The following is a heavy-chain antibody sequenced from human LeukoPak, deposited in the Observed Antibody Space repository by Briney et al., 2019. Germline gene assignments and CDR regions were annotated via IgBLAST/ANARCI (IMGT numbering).Heavy chain of an antibody. CDR2: TYYRSKWYN. CDR3: ARDFPARGFITGTTHFDY. V-gene: IGHV6-1*01. CDR1: GDSVSSNSAA. D-gene: IGHD1-7*01. J-gene: IGHJ4*02. Sequence: SQTLSLTCAISGDSVSSNSAAWNWIRQSPSRGLEWLGRTYYRSKWYNDYAVSVKSRITINPDTSKNQFSLQLNSVTPEDTAVYYCARDFPARGFITGTTHFDYWGQGTLVTVSS.